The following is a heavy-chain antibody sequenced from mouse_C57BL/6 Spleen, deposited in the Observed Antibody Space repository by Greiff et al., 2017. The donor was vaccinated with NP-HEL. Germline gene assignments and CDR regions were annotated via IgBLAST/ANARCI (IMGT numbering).Heavy chain of an antibody. CDR2: ILPGSGST. D-gene: IGHD3-1*01. CDR3: ARSRTARAPAWFAY. Sequence: QVQLQQSGAELMKPGASVKLSCKATGYTFTGYWIEWVKQRPGHGLEWIGEILPGSGSTNYNEKFKGKATFTADKSSNTAYMQLSSLTTEDSAIYYCARSRTARAPAWFAYWGQGTLVTVSA. V-gene: IGHV1-9*01. CDR1: GYTFTGYW. J-gene: IGHJ3*01.